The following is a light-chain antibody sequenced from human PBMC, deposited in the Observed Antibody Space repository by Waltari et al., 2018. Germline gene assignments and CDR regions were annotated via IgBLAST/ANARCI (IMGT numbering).Light chain of an antibody. CDR3: QQHYSSPLT. CDR2: WAS. CDR1: PSVFHSSDSKNY. Sequence: DIVMTQSPDSLAVSLGERATINCKSSPSVFHSSDSKNYLTWYQQKPGQPPKMLIYWASTQQSGVPDRFSGSGSGTDFTLTISSLQAEDVALYYCQQHYSSPLTFGGGTKVEIQ. J-gene: IGKJ4*01. V-gene: IGKV4-1*01.